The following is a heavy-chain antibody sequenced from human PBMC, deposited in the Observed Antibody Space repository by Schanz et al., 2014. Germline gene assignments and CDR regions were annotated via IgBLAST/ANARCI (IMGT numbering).Heavy chain of an antibody. V-gene: IGHV4-59*08. J-gene: IGHJ5*02. Sequence: QVQLQESGPGLVKPSETLSLTCTVSGDSISSSYWSWIRQPPGKGLEWIGHIYYSGSTNYNPSLTEQVTMSVDRAGRRFSGRLRSVTAADTAVYYCARHGKYSSSWFDIWGQGALVIVSS. CDR1: GDSISSSY. CDR3: ARHGKYSSSWFDI. CDR2: IYYSGST. D-gene: IGHD6-13*01.